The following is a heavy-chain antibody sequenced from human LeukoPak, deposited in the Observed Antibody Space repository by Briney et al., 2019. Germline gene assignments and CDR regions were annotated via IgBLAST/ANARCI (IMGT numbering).Heavy chain of an antibody. CDR3: ARGFDGPNAFDI. Sequence: SETLSLTCTVSGNSISSGDNYWSWIRQPPGKGLEWIGHISYSGSTNYNPSLKSRVTVSIDTSKNQVSLKLSSMTAADTAVYYCARGFDGPNAFDIWGQGTMVTVSS. V-gene: IGHV4-61*08. CDR1: GNSISSGDNY. D-gene: IGHD3-9*01. J-gene: IGHJ3*02. CDR2: ISYSGST.